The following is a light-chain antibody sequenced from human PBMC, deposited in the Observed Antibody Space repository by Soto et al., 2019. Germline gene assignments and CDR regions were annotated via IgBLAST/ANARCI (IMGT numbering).Light chain of an antibody. Sequence: QSVLTQSPSVSAAPGQQVTISCSGSSSNIGNNYVSWYQQLPGTAPKLLIYDNNKRPSGIPDRFSGSKSGTSGPLDITGLQTGDEADYYCATWDVSLPGEVFGGGTKLTVL. J-gene: IGLJ2*01. CDR3: ATWDVSLPGEV. CDR1: SSNIGNNY. CDR2: DNN. V-gene: IGLV1-51*01.